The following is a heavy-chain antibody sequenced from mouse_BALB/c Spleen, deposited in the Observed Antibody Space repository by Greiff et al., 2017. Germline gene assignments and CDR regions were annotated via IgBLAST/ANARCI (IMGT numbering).Heavy chain of an antibody. CDR2: INPSNGGT. D-gene: IGHD2-2*01. V-gene: IGHV1S81*02. J-gene: IGHJ2*01. CDR3: TRWGYDGYY. Sequence: VKLQESGAELVKPGASVKLSCKASGYTFTSYYMYWVKQRPGQGLEWIGEINPSNGGTNFNEKFKSKATLTVDKSSSTAYMQLSSLTSEDSAVYYCTRWGYDGYYWGQGTTLTVSS. CDR1: GYTFTSYY.